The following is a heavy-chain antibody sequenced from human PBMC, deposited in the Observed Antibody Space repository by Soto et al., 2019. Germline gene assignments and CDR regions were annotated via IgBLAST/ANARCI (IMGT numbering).Heavy chain of an antibody. V-gene: IGHV4-31*03. CDR1: GGSISSGGYY. CDR3: ARVRGYTYYYDSSGSGWFDP. D-gene: IGHD3-22*01. CDR2: IYYSGST. Sequence: PSETLSLTCTVSGGSISSGGYYWSWIRQHPGKGLEWIGYIYYSGSTYYNPSLKSRVTISVDTSKNQFSLKLSSVTAADTAVYYCARVRGYTYYYDSSGSGWFDPWGQGTLVTVSS. J-gene: IGHJ5*02.